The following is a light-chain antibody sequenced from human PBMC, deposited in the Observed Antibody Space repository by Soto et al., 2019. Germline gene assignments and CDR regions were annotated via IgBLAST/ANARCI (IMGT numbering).Light chain of an antibody. Sequence: DIVMTQSPDSLAVSLGERATINCKSSQSVLYSSNNKNYLAWYQQKPGQPPKLLIYWASTRESGVPDRFSGSRSGTDFTLTLSRLQAEEVAVYYCQQYYSTPYTFGQGTKLGIK. J-gene: IGKJ2*01. CDR1: QSVLYSSNNKNY. CDR2: WAS. V-gene: IGKV4-1*01. CDR3: QQYYSTPYT.